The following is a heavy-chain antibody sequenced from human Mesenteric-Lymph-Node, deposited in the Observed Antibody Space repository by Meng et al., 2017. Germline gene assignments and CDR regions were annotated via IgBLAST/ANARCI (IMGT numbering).Heavy chain of an antibody. CDR2: ISSSSSYI. CDR3: ARDIQDDAFDI. V-gene: IGHV3-11*06. CDR1: GFTFSDHY. Sequence: QVQLGESGGGLGKAGGSLRLSCTASGFTFSDHYMSWIRQAPGKGLEWVSSISSSSSYIYYADSVKGRFTISRDNAKNSLYLQMNSLRAEDTAVYYCARDIQDDAFDIWGQGTMVTVSS. J-gene: IGHJ3*02. D-gene: IGHD5-18*01.